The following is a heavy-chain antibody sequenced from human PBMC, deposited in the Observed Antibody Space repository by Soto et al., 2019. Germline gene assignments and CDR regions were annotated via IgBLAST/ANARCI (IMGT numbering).Heavy chain of an antibody. V-gene: IGHV1-18*01. J-gene: IGHJ4*01. CDR2: ISAYNGNT. Sequence: ASVKVSCKASGYTFTSYGISWVRQTPGQGLEWMGWISAYNGNTNYAQKLQGRVTMTTDTSTSTAYMELSSLRSEDTAVYYCARDQGGTYYDYVWGSYRPASFDYWG. CDR3: ARDQGGTYYDYVWGSYRPASFDY. D-gene: IGHD3-16*02. CDR1: GYTFTSYG.